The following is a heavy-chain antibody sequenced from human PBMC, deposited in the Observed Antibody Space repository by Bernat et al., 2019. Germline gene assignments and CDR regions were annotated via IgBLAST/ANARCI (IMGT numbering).Heavy chain of an antibody. V-gene: IGHV3-30*18. J-gene: IGHJ4*02. CDR1: GFTFSSYG. D-gene: IGHD3-22*01. Sequence: QVQLVESGGGVVQPGRSLRLSCAASGFTFSSYGMHWVRQAPGKGLEWVAVISYDGSNKYYADSVKGRFTISRDNSKNTLYLQMNSLRAEDTAVYYCAKDREVYYYDSSVRGYFDYWGQGTLVTVSS. CDR2: ISYDGSNK. CDR3: AKDREVYYYDSSVRGYFDY.